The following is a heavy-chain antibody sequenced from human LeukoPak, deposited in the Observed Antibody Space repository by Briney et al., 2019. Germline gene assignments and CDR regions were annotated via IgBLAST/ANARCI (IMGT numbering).Heavy chain of an antibody. Sequence: GGSLRLSCAASGFSFSTYGMHWVRQAPGKGLEWVAVIWYDGNNKYYADSVKGRFTISRDNSKNTLFLQMNSLRPEDTAVYYCARLGEDSYGYQTDFDYWGQGTLVTVSS. CDR3: ARLGEDSYGYQTDFDY. J-gene: IGHJ4*02. CDR1: GFSFSTYG. V-gene: IGHV3-33*01. D-gene: IGHD5-18*01. CDR2: IWYDGNNK.